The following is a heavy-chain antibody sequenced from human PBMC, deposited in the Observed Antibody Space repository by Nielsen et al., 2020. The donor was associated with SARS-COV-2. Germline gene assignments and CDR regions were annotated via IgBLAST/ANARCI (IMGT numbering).Heavy chain of an antibody. Sequence: GESLKISCAASGFTFSSYAMSWVRQAPGKGLEWVSAISGSGGSTYYADSVKGRFTISRDNSKNTLYLQMNSLRAEDTAVYYCARDRNLYNWNDYGGYWGQGTLVTVSS. CDR3: ARDRNLYNWNDYGGY. CDR2: ISGSGGST. J-gene: IGHJ4*02. CDR1: GFTFSSYA. V-gene: IGHV3-23*01. D-gene: IGHD1-20*01.